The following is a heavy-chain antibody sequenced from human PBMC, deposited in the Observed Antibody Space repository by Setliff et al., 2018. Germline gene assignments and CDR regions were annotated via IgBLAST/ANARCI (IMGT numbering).Heavy chain of an antibody. CDR1: GGSISSSSYY. CDR3: ARQEDDSSGYYSTD. D-gene: IGHD3-22*01. Sequence: PSETLSLTCTVSGGSISSSSYYWGWIRQPPGKGLAWIGSIYYSGSTYYNPSRKSRVTISVDTSKNQFSLKLSSVTVADTAVYYCARQEDDSSGYYSTDWGQGTLVTVSS. CDR2: IYYSGST. J-gene: IGHJ4*02. V-gene: IGHV4-39*01.